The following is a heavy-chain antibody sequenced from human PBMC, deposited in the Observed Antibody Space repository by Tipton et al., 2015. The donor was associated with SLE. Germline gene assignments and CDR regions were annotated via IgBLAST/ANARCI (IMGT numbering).Heavy chain of an antibody. J-gene: IGHJ2*01. D-gene: IGHD4-17*01. V-gene: IGHV4-4*07. CDR3: ARGSDGEYVRYFDV. Sequence: WSWIRQPAGRGLEWIGRIYSSGDRDYNPSLRSRVTMSIDASQNRVSLRLKSVSAADTAVYYCARGSDGEYVRYFDVWGPGTLVTVSS. CDR2: IYSSGDR.